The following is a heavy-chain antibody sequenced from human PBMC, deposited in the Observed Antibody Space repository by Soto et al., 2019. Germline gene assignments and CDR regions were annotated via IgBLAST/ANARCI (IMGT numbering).Heavy chain of an antibody. CDR3: ARGRCCSGGSCYSGYYGMDV. V-gene: IGHV1-69*06. J-gene: IGHJ6*02. CDR1: GGTFSSYA. CDR2: IIPIFGTA. Sequence: QVQLVQSGAEVKKPGSSVKVSCKASGGTFSSYAISWVRQAPGQGLEWMGGIIPIFGTANYAQKFQGRVTSTADKSMSTAYMELSSLRSEDTAVYYCARGRCCSGGSCYSGYYGMDVWGQGTTVTVSS. D-gene: IGHD2-15*01.